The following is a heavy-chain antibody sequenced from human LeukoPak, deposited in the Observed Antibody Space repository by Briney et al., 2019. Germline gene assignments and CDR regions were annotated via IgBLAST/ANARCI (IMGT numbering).Heavy chain of an antibody. D-gene: IGHD4-17*01. Sequence: GGSLRLSCAASGFTFSSHAMSWVRQAPGKGLKWVSTINDNGAGTYYADSVKGRFTISRDNSYNTVSLQMNSLRDEDTGVYYCAKLQSDGLRTYYGMDVWGQGTTVTVSS. CDR3: AKLQSDGLRTYYGMDV. V-gene: IGHV3-23*01. J-gene: IGHJ6*02. CDR2: INDNGAGT. CDR1: GFTFSSHA.